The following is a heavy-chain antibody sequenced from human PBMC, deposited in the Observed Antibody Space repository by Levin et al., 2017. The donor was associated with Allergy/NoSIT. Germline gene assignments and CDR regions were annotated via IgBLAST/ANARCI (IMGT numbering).Heavy chain of an antibody. D-gene: IGHD6-13*01. CDR1: GFTFGTYA. J-gene: IGHJ4*02. CDR3: AREAGGSGWYTVDY. CDR2: IRPGGEKT. V-gene: IGHV3-23*01. Sequence: LSLPCAASGFTFGTYAITWVRQAPGKGLQWVSAIRPGGEKTYYANSVEGRFTVSRDNSKNTVYLQMSSLRVEDTATYYCAREAGGSGWYTVDYWGRGTLVTVSS.